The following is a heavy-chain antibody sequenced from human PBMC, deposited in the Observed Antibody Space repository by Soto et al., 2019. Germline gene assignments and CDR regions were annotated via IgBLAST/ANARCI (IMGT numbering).Heavy chain of an antibody. CDR3: VRQSSYGSGSYYDY. D-gene: IGHD3-10*01. CDR2: IYHSGRT. CDR1: GGSIISKDW. J-gene: IGHJ4*02. V-gene: IGHV4-4*02. Sequence: SETLSLTCTVSGGSIISKDWWTWVRQSPGKGLEWIGDIYHSGRTNYNPSLKSRLTTSVDESKNQFSLKLTSVTAADTAVYYCVRQSSYGSGSYYDYWGQGTLVTVSS.